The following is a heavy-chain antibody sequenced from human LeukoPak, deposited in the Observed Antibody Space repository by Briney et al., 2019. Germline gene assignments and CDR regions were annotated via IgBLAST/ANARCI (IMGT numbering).Heavy chain of an antibody. CDR1: GDTLANYG. J-gene: IGHJ5*02. CDR3: ARVTVVTRFPWSWGPKKIGQEVNWFDP. V-gene: IGHV1-18*04. Sequence: ASVKVSCKAPGDTLANYGITWVRQAPGQGLEWMGWNTGYSGNTNYAQHFQGRVTMTTERSTSTAYLELRSLRSDDTAVYYCARVTVVTRFPWSWGPKKIGQEVNWFDPWGQGTLIIVSS. D-gene: IGHD4-17*01. CDR2: NTGYSGNT.